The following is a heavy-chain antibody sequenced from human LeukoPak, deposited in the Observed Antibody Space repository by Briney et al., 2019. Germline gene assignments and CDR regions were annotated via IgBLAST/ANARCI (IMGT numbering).Heavy chain of an antibody. CDR3: ARATGSYWTAATTWFDP. J-gene: IGHJ5*02. CDR1: GYSFTSYW. Sequence: GESLKISCQGSGYSFTSYWIGWVRQMPGKGLEWMGIIYPGDSDTRYSPSFQGQVTISADKSISTAYLQWSSLKASDTAMYYCARATGSYWTAATTWFDPWGQGTLVTVSS. V-gene: IGHV5-51*01. CDR2: IYPGDSDT. D-gene: IGHD1-26*01.